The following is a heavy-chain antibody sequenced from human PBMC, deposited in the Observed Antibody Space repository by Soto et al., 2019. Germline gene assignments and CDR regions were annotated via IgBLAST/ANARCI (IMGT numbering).Heavy chain of an antibody. V-gene: IGHV3-74*01. Sequence: DVQLVQSGGGVVQPGGSLRLSCSGSGFTFGSYWMHWVRQVPGKGLVWVSRINSDGSSIKYADSVKGRFTISRDNAKNTLYLQLTSLGGDDTAIYYCERNPLSLPAFDYWCQGTLVTVSS. D-gene: IGHD2-2*01. J-gene: IGHJ4*02. CDR1: GFTFGSYW. CDR2: INSDGSSI. CDR3: ERNPLSLPAFDY.